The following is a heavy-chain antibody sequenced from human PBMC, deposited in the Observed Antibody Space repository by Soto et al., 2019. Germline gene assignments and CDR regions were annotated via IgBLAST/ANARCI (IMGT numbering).Heavy chain of an antibody. CDR3: ANPPKSYNSNFFDC. V-gene: IGHV3-23*01. CDR1: GFTFSSYA. Sequence: PGGSLRLSCAASGFTFSSYAMSWVRQAPGKGLEWVSTINGSGGITYYPDSVKGRFTISRDNSKNTLYLQMNSLRAEDAAIYYCANPPKSYNSNFFDCWGQGTLVTVSS. J-gene: IGHJ4*02. D-gene: IGHD6-13*01. CDR2: INGSGGIT.